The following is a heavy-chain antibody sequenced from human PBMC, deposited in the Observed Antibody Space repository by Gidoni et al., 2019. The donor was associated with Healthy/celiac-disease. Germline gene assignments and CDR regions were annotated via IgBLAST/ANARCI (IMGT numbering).Heavy chain of an antibody. V-gene: IGHV3-30*18. Sequence: QVQLVESGGGVVQPGRSLRLSCAASGFTLSSYGMHWVRQAPGKGLEWVAVISYDGSNKYYADSVKGRFTISRDNSKNTLYLQMNSLRAEDTAVYYCAKANGYRYYYYYMDVWGKGTTVTVSS. J-gene: IGHJ6*03. D-gene: IGHD1-1*01. CDR2: ISYDGSNK. CDR3: AKANGYRYYYYYMDV. CDR1: GFTLSSYG.